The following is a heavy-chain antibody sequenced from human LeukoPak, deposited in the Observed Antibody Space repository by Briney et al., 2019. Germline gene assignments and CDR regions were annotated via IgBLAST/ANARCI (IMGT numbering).Heavy chain of an antibody. CDR1: GGTLSSYA. CDR3: ARGLPSSGLVY. V-gene: IGHV1-69*05. J-gene: IGHJ4*02. D-gene: IGHD6-19*01. CDR2: IIPIFGTA. Sequence: SVKVSCKASGGTLSSYAISWVRQAPGQGLEWMGRIIPIFGTANYAQKFQGRVTITTDESTSTAYMELSSLRSEDTAVYYCARGLPSSGLVYWGQGTLVTVSS.